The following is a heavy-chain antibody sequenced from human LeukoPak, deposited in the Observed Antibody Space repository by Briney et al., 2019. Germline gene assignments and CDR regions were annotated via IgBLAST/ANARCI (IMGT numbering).Heavy chain of an antibody. CDR3: ARHNYCSSTSCSNWFDP. CDR1: GGTFSSYA. V-gene: IGHV1-69*13. D-gene: IGHD2-2*01. J-gene: IGHJ5*02. Sequence: SVKVSCKASGGTFSSYAISWVRQAPGQGLEWMGGIIPIFGTANYPQKFQGRVTITADESTSTAYMELSSLRSEDTAMYYCARHNYCSSTSCSNWFDPWGQGTLVTVSS. CDR2: IIPIFGTA.